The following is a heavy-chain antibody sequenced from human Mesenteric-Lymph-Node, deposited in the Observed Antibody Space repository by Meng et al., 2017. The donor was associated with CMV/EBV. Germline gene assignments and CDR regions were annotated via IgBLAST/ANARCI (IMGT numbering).Heavy chain of an antibody. CDR2: MKEDGSVR. J-gene: IGHJ4*02. Sequence: GGSLRLSCEASGFIFNNYWMAWVRQAPGKGPEWVAHMKEDGSVRFYVDSVKGRFTISRDNAKNSLFLQMDSLRVEDTAVYYCARHPDYRFDYWGQGTLVTVSS. CDR1: GFIFNNYW. D-gene: IGHD4-11*01. CDR3: ARHPDYRFDY. V-gene: IGHV3-7*01.